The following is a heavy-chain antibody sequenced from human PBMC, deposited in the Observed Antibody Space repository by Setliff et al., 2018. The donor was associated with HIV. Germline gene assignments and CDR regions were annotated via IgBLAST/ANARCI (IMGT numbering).Heavy chain of an antibody. CDR1: GSTFTDNY. CDR2: INPNSGDT. CDR3: ARFHWGLSRYFDL. V-gene: IGHV1-2*02. D-gene: IGHD7-27*01. Sequence: ASVKVSCKASGSTFTDNYIHWVRQAPGQGLERMGWINPNSGDTNYAQKFQGRVTLTRDTSITTASLELTRLTSDDTAVFYCARFHWGLSRYFDLWGHGTLVTVSS. J-gene: IGHJ2*01.